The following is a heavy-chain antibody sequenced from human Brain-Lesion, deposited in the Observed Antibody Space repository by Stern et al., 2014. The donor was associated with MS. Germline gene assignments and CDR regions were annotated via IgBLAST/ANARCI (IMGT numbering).Heavy chain of an antibody. CDR3: ARDQRGITIFGVVTDYYYLGMDV. J-gene: IGHJ6*02. CDR1: GYIFTGYY. D-gene: IGHD3-3*01. Sequence: VQLVQSGAEVKKPGASVKVSCKTSGYIFTGYYIHWVRQAPGQGLEWMAWINPNNGGTKYAQTLQGRVTMSRDTSISTAYVELSSLTSDDTAVYYCARDQRGITIFGVVTDYYYLGMDVWGQGTTVTVSS. CDR2: INPNNGGT. V-gene: IGHV1-2*02.